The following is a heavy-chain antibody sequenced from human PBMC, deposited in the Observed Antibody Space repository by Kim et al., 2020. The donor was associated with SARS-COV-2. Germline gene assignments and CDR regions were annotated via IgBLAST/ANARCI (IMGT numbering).Heavy chain of an antibody. Sequence: YNPTLKSRVTISVDTSKNQFSLKLSSVTAADTAVYYCARGVLRYLWYFDLWGRGTLVTVSS. D-gene: IGHD3-9*01. CDR3: ARGVLRYLWYFDL. V-gene: IGHV4-39*07. J-gene: IGHJ2*01.